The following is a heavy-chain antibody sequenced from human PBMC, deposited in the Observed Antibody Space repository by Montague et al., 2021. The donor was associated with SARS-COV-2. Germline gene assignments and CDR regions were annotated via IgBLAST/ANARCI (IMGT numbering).Heavy chain of an antibody. Sequence: SRRLSLSASGSSFSSLALHWVRQAPGKGLEWVAVISYDGTKENFVDSVKGRFGISRDAARNTLYLQMNRLRPEDTAVYYCAGGKDYYYYYGLDVWGQGTTVIVSS. CDR1: GSSFSSLA. CDR2: ISYDGTKE. V-gene: IGHV3-30*09. CDR3: AGGKDYYYYYGLDV. J-gene: IGHJ6*02. D-gene: IGHD1-26*01.